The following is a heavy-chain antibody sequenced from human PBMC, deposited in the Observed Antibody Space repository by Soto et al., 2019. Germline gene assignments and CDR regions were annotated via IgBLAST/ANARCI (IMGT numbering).Heavy chain of an antibody. D-gene: IGHD5-18*01. CDR1: GYSFTSYW. Sequence: GESLKISCKGSGYSFTSYWIGWVRQMPGKGLEWMGIIYPGDSDTRYSPSFQGQVTISADKSISTAYLQWSSLKASDTAMYYCARHGYSYGYMSEFDYWGQGTLVTVSS. CDR2: IYPGDSDT. V-gene: IGHV5-51*01. J-gene: IGHJ4*02. CDR3: ARHGYSYGYMSEFDY.